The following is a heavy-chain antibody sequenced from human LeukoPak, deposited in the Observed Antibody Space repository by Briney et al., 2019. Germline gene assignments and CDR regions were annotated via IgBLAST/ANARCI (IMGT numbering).Heavy chain of an antibody. CDR2: IYYSGST. CDR3: ARQTMNGYKSHFDY. J-gene: IGHJ4*02. V-gene: IGHV4-39*01. CDR1: GGSISSSSYY. D-gene: IGHD5-24*01. Sequence: SETLSLTCTVSGGSISSSSYYWGWIRQPPGKGLEWIGSIYYSGSTYYNPSLKSRVTISVDTSKNQFSLKLSSVTAADTAVYYCARQTMNGYKSHFDYWGQGTLVTVSS.